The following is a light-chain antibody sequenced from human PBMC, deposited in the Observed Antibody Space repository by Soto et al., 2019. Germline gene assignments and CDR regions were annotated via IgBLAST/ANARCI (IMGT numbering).Light chain of an antibody. Sequence: EIWLTQSPGTLSLSPGEIATLSGGSSQSVSNNYLAWYQQKPGQAPRLLIYGASNRATGIPDRFSGSGSGTEFTLTISSLQSEDFAVYYCQQYHNWPITFGQGTRLEIK. CDR1: QSVSNN. J-gene: IGKJ5*01. CDR2: GAS. V-gene: IGKV3D-15*01. CDR3: QQYHNWPIT.